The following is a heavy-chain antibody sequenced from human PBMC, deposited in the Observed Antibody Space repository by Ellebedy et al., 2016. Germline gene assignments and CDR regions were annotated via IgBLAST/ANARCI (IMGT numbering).Heavy chain of an antibody. V-gene: IGHV1-69*13. CDR1: GGTFSSYA. J-gene: IGHJ4*02. D-gene: IGHD6-13*01. CDR2: IIPIFGTA. Sequence: SVKVSXXASGGTFSSYAISWVRQAPGQGLEWMGGIIPIFGTANYAQKFQGRVTITADESTSTAYMELSSLRSDDTAVYYCAAGIAAAGPTEPADYWGQGTLVTVSS. CDR3: AAGIAAAGPTEPADY.